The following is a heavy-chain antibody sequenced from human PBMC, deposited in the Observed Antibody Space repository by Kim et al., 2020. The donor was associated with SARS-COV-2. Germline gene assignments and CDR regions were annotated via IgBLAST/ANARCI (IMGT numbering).Heavy chain of an antibody. CDR1: GGSISSSSYY. J-gene: IGHJ5*02. CDR3: ARAPSDYDISTDERWFDP. Sequence: SETLSLTCTVSGGSISSSSYYWGWIRQPPGKGLEWIGSIYYSGSTYYNPSLKSRVTISVDTSKNQFSLKLSSVTAADTAVYYCARAPSDYDISTDERWFDPWGQGTLVTVSS. CDR2: IYYSGST. D-gene: IGHD3-9*01. V-gene: IGHV4-39*01.